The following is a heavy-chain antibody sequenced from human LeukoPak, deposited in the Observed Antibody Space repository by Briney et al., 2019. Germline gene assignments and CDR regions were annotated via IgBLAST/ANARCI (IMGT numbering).Heavy chain of an antibody. V-gene: IGHV4-39*07. CDR1: GGSISSSSYY. CDR2: IYYSGST. Sequence: SETLSLSCTVSGGSISSSSYYWGWIRQPPGKGLEWIGSIYYSGSTYYNPSLKSRVTISVDTSKNQFSLKLSYVTAADTAVYYCARDESYSNYNNWFDPWGQGTLVTVSS. CDR3: ARDESYSNYNNWFDP. J-gene: IGHJ5*02. D-gene: IGHD4-11*01.